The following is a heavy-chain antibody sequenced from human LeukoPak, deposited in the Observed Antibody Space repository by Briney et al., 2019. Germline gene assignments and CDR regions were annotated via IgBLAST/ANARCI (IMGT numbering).Heavy chain of an antibody. J-gene: IGHJ4*02. Sequence: SQTLSLTCAISGDSVSSDSAVWNWIRQSPSRGLEWLGRTYYRSKWSNDYAVSVQSQITINPDTSKNQFSLQLNSVTPEDTAMYYCARAGKGSGTFDYWGQGTLVTVSS. D-gene: IGHD2-15*01. CDR3: ARAGKGSGTFDY. CDR2: TYYRSKWSN. CDR1: GDSVSSDSAV. V-gene: IGHV6-1*01.